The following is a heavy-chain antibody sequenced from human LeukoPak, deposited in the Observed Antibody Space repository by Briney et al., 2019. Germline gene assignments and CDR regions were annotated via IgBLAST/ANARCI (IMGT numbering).Heavy chain of an antibody. D-gene: IGHD2-21*02. V-gene: IGHV4-34*01. J-gene: IGHJ6*02. Sequence: SETLSLTCAVYGGSFSGYYWSWIRQPPGKGLEWIGEINHSGSTNYNPSLKSRVTISVDTSTNQFSLKLSSVTAADTAVYYCARGKTALLRVYYYYGMDVWGQGTTVTVSS. CDR2: INHSGST. CDR3: ARGKTALLRVYYYYGMDV. CDR1: GGSFSGYY.